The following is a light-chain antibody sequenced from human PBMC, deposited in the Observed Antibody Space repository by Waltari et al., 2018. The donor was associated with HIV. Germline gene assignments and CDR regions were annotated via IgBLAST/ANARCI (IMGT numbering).Light chain of an antibody. CDR2: EAS. Sequence: DIQMTQSPSTLSASIGDRVTITCRASQSISVWLAWYHQKPGKAPKLLIYEASNLESGVPSRFSGTGSGTEFTLTISSLQPDDSATFYCQQYVSFPWTFGPGTKVGIK. CDR3: QQYVSFPWT. CDR1: QSISVW. V-gene: IGKV1-5*03. J-gene: IGKJ1*01.